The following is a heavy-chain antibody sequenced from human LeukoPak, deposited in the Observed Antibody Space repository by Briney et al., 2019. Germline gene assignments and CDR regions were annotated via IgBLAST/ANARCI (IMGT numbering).Heavy chain of an antibody. CDR2: INHSGST. V-gene: IGHV4-34*01. CDR1: GXSFSGYY. CDR3: ARRGSMVRGAGGDY. Sequence: PSETLSLTCAVYGXSFSGYYWSWIRQPPGKGLEWIGEINHSGSTNYNPSLKSRVTISVDTSKNQFSLKLSSVTAADTAVYYCARRGSMVRGAGGDYWGQGTLVTVSS. D-gene: IGHD3-10*01. J-gene: IGHJ4*02.